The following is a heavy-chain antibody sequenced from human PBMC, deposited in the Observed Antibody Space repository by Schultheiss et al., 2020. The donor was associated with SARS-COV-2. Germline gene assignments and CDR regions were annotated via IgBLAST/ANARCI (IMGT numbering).Heavy chain of an antibody. CDR3: ARDEQTGNLHY. CDR1: GYSISSGYY. J-gene: IGHJ4*02. D-gene: IGHD1-1*01. CDR2: IYHSGST. Sequence: SETLSLTCAVSGYSISSGYYWGWIRQPPGKGLEWIGTIYHSGSTFYNPSLKSRVTISVDTSKNQFSLKLSSVTAADTAVYYCARDEQTGNLHYWGQGTLVTVSS. V-gene: IGHV4-38-2*02.